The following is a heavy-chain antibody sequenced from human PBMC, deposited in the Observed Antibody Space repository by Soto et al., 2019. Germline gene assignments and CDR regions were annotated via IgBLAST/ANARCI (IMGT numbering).Heavy chain of an antibody. CDR1: GGSFSGYY. Sequence: PSETLSLTCAVYGGSFSGYYWSWIRQPPGKGLEWIGEINHSGSTNYNPSLKNRVTISVDTSKNQFSLKLSSVTAADTAVYYCARGEAYCSSTSCYRGNYYYYYGMDVWGQGTTVTVSS. J-gene: IGHJ6*02. CDR3: ARGEAYCSSTSCYRGNYYYYYGMDV. CDR2: INHSGST. V-gene: IGHV4-34*01. D-gene: IGHD2-2*01.